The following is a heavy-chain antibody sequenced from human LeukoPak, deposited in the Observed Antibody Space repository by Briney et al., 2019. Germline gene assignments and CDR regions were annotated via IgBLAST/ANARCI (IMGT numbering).Heavy chain of an antibody. CDR3: ANGPVGGQMDY. CDR2: ISSSSSYI. Sequence: GGSLRLSCAASGFTFSSYSMNWVRQAPGKGLEWVSSISSSSSYIYYADTVKGRFTISRDNAKNSLYLQMNSLRAEDTAVYYCANGPVGGQMDYWGQGTLVTVSS. D-gene: IGHD1-26*01. J-gene: IGHJ4*02. CDR1: GFTFSSYS. V-gene: IGHV3-21*04.